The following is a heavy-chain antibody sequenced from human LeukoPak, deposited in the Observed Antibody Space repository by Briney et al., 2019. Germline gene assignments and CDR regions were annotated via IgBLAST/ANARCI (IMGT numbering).Heavy chain of an antibody. J-gene: IGHJ6*01. D-gene: IGHD6-6*01. CDR3: AREKYSGSPPSGMGV. CDR2: ISSSGSTI. Sequence: GGSLRLSCAASGFTFSSYEMNWVRQAPGKGLEWVSYISSSGSTIYYADSVKGRFTISRDNAKNSLYLQMNSLRAEDTAVYYGAREKYSGSPPSGMGVWGDGTTVTVSS. V-gene: IGHV3-48*03. CDR1: GFTFSSYE.